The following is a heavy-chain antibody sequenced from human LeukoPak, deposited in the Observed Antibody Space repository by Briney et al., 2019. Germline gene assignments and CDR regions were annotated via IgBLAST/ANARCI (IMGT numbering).Heavy chain of an antibody. CDR2: IYYSGST. J-gene: IGHJ4*02. CDR3: ARDSMCPYYFDY. V-gene: IGHV4-59*01. CDR1: GGSLSSYY. D-gene: IGHD2/OR15-2a*01. Sequence: PSETLSLTCTVSGGSLSSYYWSWIRQPPGKGLEWIGYIYYSGSTNYNPSLKSRVTISVDTSKNQFSLKLSSVTAADTAVYYCARDSMCPYYFDYWGQGTLVTVSS.